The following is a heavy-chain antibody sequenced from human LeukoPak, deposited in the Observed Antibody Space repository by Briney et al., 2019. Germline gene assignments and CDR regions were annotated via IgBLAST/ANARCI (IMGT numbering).Heavy chain of an antibody. V-gene: IGHV3-73*01. D-gene: IGHD1-26*01. CDR1: GVTFSGST. Sequence: PGGSLKLSCAASGVTFSGSTMHWVRQESGKGLEWVGRIRSKANNYATAYATSVKDRFTLSRDDSKNTAYLQMNSLKTEDTAVYYCIRGAASGSYYGFDVWGQGATVTVSS. CDR3: IRGAASGSYYGFDV. J-gene: IGHJ6*02. CDR2: IRSKANNYAT.